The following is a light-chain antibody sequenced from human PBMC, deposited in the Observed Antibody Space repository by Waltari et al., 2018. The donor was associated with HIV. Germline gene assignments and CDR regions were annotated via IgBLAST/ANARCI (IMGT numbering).Light chain of an antibody. CDR3: QSADSSITHLV. Sequence: SYVLTQPPSVSVSPGQTARITCSGEVLANEDAYWYQQKPGQAPVLVIYRDAERPSGIPARFSGSTSGTTVTLTISGVQAEDEADYYCQSADSSITHLVWGGGTKLTVL. V-gene: IGLV3-25*03. CDR2: RDA. J-gene: IGLJ3*02. CDR1: VLANED.